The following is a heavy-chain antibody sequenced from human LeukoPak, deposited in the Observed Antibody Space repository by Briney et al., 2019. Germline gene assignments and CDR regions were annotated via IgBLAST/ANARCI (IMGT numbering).Heavy chain of an antibody. V-gene: IGHV1-18*01. CDR3: ARDRDGYNYEGFAFDF. J-gene: IGHJ3*01. CDR2: ISAYNGNT. CDR1: GYTFTNFG. D-gene: IGHD5-24*01. Sequence: ASVKVSCKAAGYTFTNFGISWVRQAPGQGLEWMGWISAYNGNTDYAQKLQGRVTMTTDTSTSTAYMELRSLRSDDTAVYYCARDRDGYNYEGFAFDFWGQGTMVTVSS.